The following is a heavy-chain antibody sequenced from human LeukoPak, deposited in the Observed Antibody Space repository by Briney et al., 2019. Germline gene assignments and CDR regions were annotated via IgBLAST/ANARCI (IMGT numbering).Heavy chain of an antibody. J-gene: IGHJ4*02. V-gene: IGHV1-2*06. Sequence: GASVRVSCKASGYTFTGYYMHWVRQAPGQGLEWMGRINPNSGGTNYAQKFQGRVTMTWDTSISTAYMELSRLRSDDTAVYYCATVGYESSYYFDYWGQGTLVTVSS. CDR2: INPNSGGT. CDR3: ATVGYESSYYFDY. D-gene: IGHD2-8*02. CDR1: GYTFTGYY.